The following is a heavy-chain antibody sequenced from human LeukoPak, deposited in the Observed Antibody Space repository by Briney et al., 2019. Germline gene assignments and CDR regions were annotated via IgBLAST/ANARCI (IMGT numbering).Heavy chain of an antibody. CDR1: GDSVSRNSAA. J-gene: IGHJ1*01. V-gene: IGHV6-1*01. D-gene: IGHD4-17*01. CDR2: TYYRSKWYD. Sequence: SQTLSLTCAISGDSVSRNSAAWNWIRQSPSRGLEWLGKTYYRSKWYDDFAVSVKSRINISPDTSKNQFSLQLNSVTPEDTAVYYCASSEYGDYGFEYFHHWGQGTLVTVSS. CDR3: ASSEYGDYGFEYFHH.